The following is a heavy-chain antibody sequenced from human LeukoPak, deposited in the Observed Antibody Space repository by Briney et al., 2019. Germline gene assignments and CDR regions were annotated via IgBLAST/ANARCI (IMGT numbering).Heavy chain of an antibody. CDR1: GGSISSYY. Sequence: SETLSLTCTVSGGSISSYYWSWIRQLPGKGLEWIGYIYYSGSTNYNPSLKSRVTISVDTSKNQFSLKLSSVTAADTAVYYCAREGGSGSYYNYFDYWGQGTLVTVSS. J-gene: IGHJ4*02. CDR3: AREGGSGSYYNYFDY. D-gene: IGHD3-10*01. CDR2: IYYSGST. V-gene: IGHV4-59*01.